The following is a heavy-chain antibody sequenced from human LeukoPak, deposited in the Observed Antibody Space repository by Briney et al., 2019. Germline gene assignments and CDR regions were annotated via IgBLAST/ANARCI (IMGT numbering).Heavy chain of an antibody. V-gene: IGHV1-2*02. CDR2: INPDSGDT. CDR1: GYPFANYY. D-gene: IGHD4-17*01. Sequence: ASVKVSCKASGYPFANYYIHWVRQAPGQGLEWMGWINPDSGDTNFAQKFQGRVSMTRDTSISTAYMELSRLKSDDTAVYYCARQSTYGDFDFWGQGTLVIVSS. J-gene: IGHJ4*02. CDR3: ARQSTYGDFDF.